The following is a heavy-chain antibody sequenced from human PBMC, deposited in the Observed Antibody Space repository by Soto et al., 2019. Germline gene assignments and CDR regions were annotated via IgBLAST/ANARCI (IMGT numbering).Heavy chain of an antibody. CDR3: AKDKPGTTSFDY. CDR2: ISDRGDTT. J-gene: IGHJ4*02. D-gene: IGHD1-1*01. Sequence: VGSLRLSCAASGFTISSNAMYWVRQAPGKGLEWVSAISDRGDTTHYADSVKGRFTISRDTSRNTLYLQLNALRADDTAVYYCAKDKPGTTSFDYWGQGTLVTVSS. CDR1: GFTISSNA. V-gene: IGHV3-23*01.